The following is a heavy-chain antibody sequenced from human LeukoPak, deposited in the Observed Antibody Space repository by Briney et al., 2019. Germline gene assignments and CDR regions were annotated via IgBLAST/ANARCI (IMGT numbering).Heavy chain of an antibody. CDR2: IRHDGGKT. J-gene: IGHJ4*02. D-gene: IGHD2-15*01. CDR1: GFTLSKYG. Sequence: GGSLRLSCAASGFTLSKYGMHWVRQAPGKGLEWVAFIRHDGGKTNYADSVKGRFTTSRDNSKNTLYLQMSSLRVEDTAVHYCARDDRGYCSDGTCYSLWDHWGQGTLVTVSS. V-gene: IGHV3-30*02. CDR3: ARDDRGYCSDGTCYSLWDH.